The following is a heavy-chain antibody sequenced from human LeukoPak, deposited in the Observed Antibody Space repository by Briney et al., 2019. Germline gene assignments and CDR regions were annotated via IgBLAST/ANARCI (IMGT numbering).Heavy chain of an antibody. J-gene: IGHJ4*02. CDR3: ARALSGSSWYVDY. Sequence: SETLSLTCTVSGGSISSSSYYWGWIRQPPGKGLEWIGSIYYSGSTYYNPSLKSRVTISVDTSKNQFSLKLSSVTAADTAVYYCARALSGSSWYVDYWGQGTLVTVSS. CDR2: IYYSGST. CDR1: GGSISSSSYY. V-gene: IGHV4-39*07. D-gene: IGHD6-13*01.